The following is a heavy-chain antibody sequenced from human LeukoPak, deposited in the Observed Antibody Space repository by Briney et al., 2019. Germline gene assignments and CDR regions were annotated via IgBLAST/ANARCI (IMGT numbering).Heavy chain of an antibody. V-gene: IGHV1-69*01. J-gene: IGHJ6*02. CDR3: ARDLGWAAAGRVYGMDV. CDR1: GGTFSSYA. CDR2: IIPIFGTA. Sequence: SVTVSCKASGGTFSSYAISWVRQAPGQGLEWMGGIIPIFGTANYAQKFQGRVTITADESTSTAYMELSSLRSEDTAVYYCARDLGWAAAGRVYGMDVWGQGTTVTVSS. D-gene: IGHD6-13*01.